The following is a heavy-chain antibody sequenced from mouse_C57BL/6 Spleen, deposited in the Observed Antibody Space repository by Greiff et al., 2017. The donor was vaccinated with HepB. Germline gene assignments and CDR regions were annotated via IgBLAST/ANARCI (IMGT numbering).Heavy chain of an antibody. CDR3: AREIYESFAY. V-gene: IGHV5-4*01. D-gene: IGHD2-3*01. J-gene: IGHJ3*01. CDR2: ISDGGSYT. CDR1: GFTFSSYA. Sequence: DVKLVESGGGLVKPGGSLKLSCAASGFTFSSYAMSWVRQTPEKRLEWVATISDGGSYTYYPDNVKGRFTISRDNAKNNLYLQMSHLKSEDTAMYYCAREIYESFAYWGQGTLVTVSA.